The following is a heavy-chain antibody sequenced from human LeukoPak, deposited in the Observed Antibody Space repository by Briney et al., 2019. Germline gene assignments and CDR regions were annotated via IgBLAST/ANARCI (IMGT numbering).Heavy chain of an antibody. V-gene: IGHV3-33*06. J-gene: IGHJ4*02. Sequence: GGSLRLSCAASGFTFSSYGMHWVRQAPGKGLEWVAVIWYDGSNKYYADSVKGRFTISRDNSKNTLYLQMNSLRAEDTAVYYCAKDHTASVTSPDYWGQGTMVTVSS. CDR3: AKDHTASVTSPDY. D-gene: IGHD5-18*01. CDR1: GFTFSSYG. CDR2: IWYDGSNK.